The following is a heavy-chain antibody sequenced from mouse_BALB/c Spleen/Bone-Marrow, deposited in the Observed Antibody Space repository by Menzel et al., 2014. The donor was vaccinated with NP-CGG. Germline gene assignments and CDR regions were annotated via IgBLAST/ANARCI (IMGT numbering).Heavy chain of an antibody. D-gene: IGHD2-1*01. V-gene: IGHV14-3*02. Sequence: EVQLQQSGAELVKPGASVKLSCTASGFNIKDTYMHWVKQRPEQGLEWIGRIDPANGNTKYDPKFQGKATITADTSSNTACLQLSSLTSEDTAVYYCARNGNYGGWFAYWGQGTLVTVSA. CDR1: GFNIKDTY. CDR2: IDPANGNT. J-gene: IGHJ3*01. CDR3: ARNGNYGGWFAY.